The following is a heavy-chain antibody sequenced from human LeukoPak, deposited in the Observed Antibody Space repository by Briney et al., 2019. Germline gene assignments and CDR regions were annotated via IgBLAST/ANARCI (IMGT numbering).Heavy chain of an antibody. V-gene: IGHV4-4*07. CDR1: GGSISSYY. J-gene: IGHJ4*02. D-gene: IGHD3-3*01. Sequence: SETLSLTCTVSGGSISSYYWSWIRQPAGKGLEWIGRIYTSGSTNYNPSLKSRVTISVDTSKNQFSLKLSSVTAADTAVYYCARITIFGVVIDYWGQGTLVTVSS. CDR2: IYTSGST. CDR3: ARITIFGVVIDY.